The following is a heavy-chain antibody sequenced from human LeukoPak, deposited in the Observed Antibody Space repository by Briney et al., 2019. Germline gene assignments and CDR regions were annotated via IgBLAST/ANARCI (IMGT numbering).Heavy chain of an antibody. D-gene: IGHD3-16*01. CDR1: GDSMNGYY. CDR2: IYYRGST. V-gene: IGHV4-59*08. J-gene: IGHJ4*02. CDR3: VRHPWRLGSRDYNFDY. Sequence: PSETPSLTCIVSGDSMNGYYWSWMRQSPGKGLEWLGHIYYRGSTYYNPSLKSRVTLSIDTSENQFSLKLTSVTAADTAVYFCVRHPWRLGSRDYNFDYWGQGILVTVSS.